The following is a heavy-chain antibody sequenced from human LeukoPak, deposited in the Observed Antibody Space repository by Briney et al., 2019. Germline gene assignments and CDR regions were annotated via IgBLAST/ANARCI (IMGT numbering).Heavy chain of an antibody. CDR1: GFTFSSYA. V-gene: IGHV1-2*02. Sequence: GRSLRLSCAASGFTFSSYAMHWVRQAPGQGLEWMGWINPNSGGTNYAQKFQGRVTMTRDTSISTAYMELSRLRSDDTAVYYCARDLRGSSYPYWGQGTLVTVSS. CDR2: INPNSGGT. CDR3: ARDLRGSSYPY. J-gene: IGHJ4*02. D-gene: IGHD2-2*01.